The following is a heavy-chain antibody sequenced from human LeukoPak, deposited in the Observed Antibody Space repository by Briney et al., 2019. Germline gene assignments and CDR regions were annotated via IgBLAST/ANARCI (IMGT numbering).Heavy chain of an antibody. CDR3: VGTTVTTVHYMDV. J-gene: IGHJ6*03. CDR1: GGTFNSYA. Sequence: SSVKVSCKASGGTFNSYAIRWVRQAPGQGLEWMGGIIPIFGTANYAQKFQGRVTITTDESTSTAYMELSSVRAEDTAVYYCVGTTVTTVHYMDVWRKGTAVTVSS. D-gene: IGHD4-17*01. V-gene: IGHV1-69*05. CDR2: IIPIFGTA.